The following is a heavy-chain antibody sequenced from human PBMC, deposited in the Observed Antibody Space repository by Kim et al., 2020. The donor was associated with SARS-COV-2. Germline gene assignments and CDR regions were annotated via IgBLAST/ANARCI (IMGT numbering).Heavy chain of an antibody. Sequence: GGSLRLSCAASGFTFSSYAMHWVRQAPGKGLEWVAIISYDGSNKYYADSVKGRFTISRDNSKNTLYLQMNSLRAEDTAVYYCAREGYGEYFDYWGQGTLV. CDR2: ISYDGSNK. J-gene: IGHJ4*02. CDR1: GFTFSSYA. V-gene: IGHV3-30*04. D-gene: IGHD5-12*01. CDR3: AREGYGEYFDY.